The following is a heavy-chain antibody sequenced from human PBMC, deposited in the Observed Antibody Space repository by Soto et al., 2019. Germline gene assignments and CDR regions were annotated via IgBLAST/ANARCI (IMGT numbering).Heavy chain of an antibody. J-gene: IGHJ4*02. D-gene: IGHD2-15*01. Sequence: QVQLQESGPGLVKPSQTLSLTCTVSGGSISSGDYYWSWIRQPPGKGLEWIGYIYYSGSTYYNPSLKSRVTLSVDTSRTQFSLKLSSVTAAATAVYYCARARGARYFDYWGQGTLVTVSS. V-gene: IGHV4-30-4*01. CDR2: IYYSGST. CDR3: ARARGARYFDY. CDR1: GGSISSGDYY.